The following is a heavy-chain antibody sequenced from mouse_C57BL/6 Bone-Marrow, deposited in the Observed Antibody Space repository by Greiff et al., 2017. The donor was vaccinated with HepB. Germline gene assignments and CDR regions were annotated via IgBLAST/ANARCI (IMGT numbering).Heavy chain of an antibody. CDR2: INPSSGYT. CDR1: GSTFTSYT. J-gene: IGHJ4*01. Sequence: QVQLQQSGADLARPGASVKLSCKASGSTFTSYTMHWVKQRPGQGLEWIVYINPSSGYTKYNQKFKDKATMTADKSSSTDAMQLISLTSAEYAVYYWARSAAQPYDAMDYWGQGTSVTVSS. D-gene: IGHD6-1*01. CDR3: ARSAAQPYDAMDY. V-gene: IGHV1-4*01.